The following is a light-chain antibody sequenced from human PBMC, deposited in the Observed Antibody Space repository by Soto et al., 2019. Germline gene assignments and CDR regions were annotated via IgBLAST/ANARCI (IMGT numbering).Light chain of an antibody. CDR1: QSITTY. CDR2: KAS. J-gene: IGKJ1*01. Sequence: DIQMTQRPSSLSAAVGDRVTIPFRASQSITTYLNWYRQKPGKAPKLLIYKASSLESGVPSRFSGSGSGTEFTLTISSLQPDDFATYYCQQYNSYWTFGQGTKVDI. V-gene: IGKV1-5*03. CDR3: QQYNSYWT.